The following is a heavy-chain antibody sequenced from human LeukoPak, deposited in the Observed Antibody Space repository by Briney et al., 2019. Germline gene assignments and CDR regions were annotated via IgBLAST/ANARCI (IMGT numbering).Heavy chain of an antibody. Sequence: GGSLRLSCAASGFTFSSYGMHWVRQAPGKGLEWVAVISYDGSNKYYADSVKGRFTISRDNSKNTLYLQMNSLRAEDTAVYYCAKDSRGSYLIYYYYYYMDVWGKGTTVTVSS. V-gene: IGHV3-30*18. CDR3: AKDSRGSYLIYYYYYYMDV. J-gene: IGHJ6*03. CDR1: GFTFSSYG. CDR2: ISYDGSNK. D-gene: IGHD1-26*01.